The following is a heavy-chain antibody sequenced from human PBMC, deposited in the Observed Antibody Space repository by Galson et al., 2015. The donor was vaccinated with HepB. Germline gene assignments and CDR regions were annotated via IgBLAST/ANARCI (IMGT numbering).Heavy chain of an antibody. D-gene: IGHD3-22*01. Sequence: SLRLSCAASGFTFSSYAMNWVRQAPGKGLEWVSTISGSGGSTYYADSVKGRFTISRDNSKNTLYLQMNSLRADDTAVYYCAKGPRATPYDTTGSYTLLDYWGQGTLVTVSS. CDR2: ISGSGGST. CDR3: AKGPRATPYDTTGSYTLLDY. CDR1: GFTFSSYA. J-gene: IGHJ4*02. V-gene: IGHV3-23*01.